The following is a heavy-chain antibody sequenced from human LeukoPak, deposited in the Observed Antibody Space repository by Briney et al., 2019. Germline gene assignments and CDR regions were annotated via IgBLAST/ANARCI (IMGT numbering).Heavy chain of an antibody. J-gene: IGHJ4*02. CDR3: ASGPEEVIFDY. Sequence: GRSLRLSCAASGFTVSSNYMSWVRQAPGKGLEWVSVIYSGGSTYYADSVKGRFTISRDNSKNTLYLQMNSLRAEDTAVYYCASGPEEVIFDYWGQGTLVTVSS. CDR1: GFTVSSNY. D-gene: IGHD1-14*01. CDR2: IYSGGST. V-gene: IGHV3-53*01.